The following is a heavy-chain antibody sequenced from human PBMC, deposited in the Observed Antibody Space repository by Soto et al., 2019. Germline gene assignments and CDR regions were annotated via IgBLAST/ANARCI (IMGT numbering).Heavy chain of an antibody. CDR2: IYPGDSDT. Sequence: PSESLKISGKGSGYSLTSYWIAWVRQMTGKGLEWMGIIYPGDSDTRYSPSFQGQVTFSADKSISTAYLQWSSLKASDSAMYYCARSREGYNFLAFDIWGQGTMVTVSS. CDR3: ARSREGYNFLAFDI. CDR1: GYSLTSYW. V-gene: IGHV5-51*01. J-gene: IGHJ3*02. D-gene: IGHD3-3*01.